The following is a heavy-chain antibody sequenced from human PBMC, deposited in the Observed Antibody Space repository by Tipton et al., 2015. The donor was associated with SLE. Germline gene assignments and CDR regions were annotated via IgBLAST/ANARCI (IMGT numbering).Heavy chain of an antibody. CDR3: ARGGGVFYYYYGMDV. Sequence: TLSLTCAVYGGSFSGYYWSWIRQPPGKGLEWIGEINHSGRSNYNPSLKSRVTISVDTSKNQFSLKLSSVTAADTAVYYCARGGGVFYYYYGMDVWGQGTAVTVS. J-gene: IGHJ6*02. D-gene: IGHD3-10*01. CDR2: INHSGRS. CDR1: GGSFSGYY. V-gene: IGHV4-34*01.